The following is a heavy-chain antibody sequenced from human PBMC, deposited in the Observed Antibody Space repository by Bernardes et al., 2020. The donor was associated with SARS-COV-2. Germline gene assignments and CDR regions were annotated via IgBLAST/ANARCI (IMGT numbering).Heavy chain of an antibody. CDR1: GDSINNNY. Sequence: SESLSLTCTVSGDSINNNYWSWIRQPPGKGLEWIGYIFYSGSTNYNPSLKSRVSMSVDTSKNQFSLNLKSVTAADTAVYYCARRPMDGSGSCPLYFCYVMDDWGQGTAVIVSS. J-gene: IGHJ6*02. CDR3: ARRPMDGSGSCPLYFCYVMDD. D-gene: IGHD3-10*01. CDR2: IFYSGST. V-gene: IGHV4-59*08.